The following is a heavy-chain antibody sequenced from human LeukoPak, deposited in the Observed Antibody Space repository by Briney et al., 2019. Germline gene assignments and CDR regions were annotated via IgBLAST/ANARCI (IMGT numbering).Heavy chain of an antibody. D-gene: IGHD6-19*01. CDR3: AILGSGWYVDY. CDR2: IKQDGSEK. J-gene: IGHJ4*02. Sequence: GGSLRLSCAASGSTFSSYWMSWVRQAPGKGLEWVANIKQDGSEKYYVDSVRGRFTISRDNAKNSLYLQMNSLRAEDTAVYYCAILGSGWYVDYWGQGTLVAVSS. V-gene: IGHV3-7*01. CDR1: GSTFSSYW.